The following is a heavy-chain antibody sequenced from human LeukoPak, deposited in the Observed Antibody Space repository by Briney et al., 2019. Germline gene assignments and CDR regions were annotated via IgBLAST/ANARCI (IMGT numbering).Heavy chain of an antibody. CDR3: ARALDTAMVKSWYFDL. D-gene: IGHD5-18*01. CDR1: GYTFTSYA. CDR2: INPSGGST. Sequence: GASVKVSCKASGYTFTSYATNWVRQAPGQGLEWMGIINPSGGSTSYAQKFQGRVTMTRDMSTSTVYMELSSLRSEDTAVYYCARALDTAMVKSWYFDLWGRGTLVTVSS. J-gene: IGHJ2*01. V-gene: IGHV1-46*01.